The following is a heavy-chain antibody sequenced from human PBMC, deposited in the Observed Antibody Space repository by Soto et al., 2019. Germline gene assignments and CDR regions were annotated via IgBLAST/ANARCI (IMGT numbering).Heavy chain of an antibody. V-gene: IGHV2-5*02. CDR1: GFSLTTSGVG. CDR3: AHRGYMYGNWDHGYFDY. D-gene: IGHD5-18*01. Sequence: QITLKESGPTRVKPTQTLALTCTFSGFSLTTSGVGVGWIRKTPGKALEWLAVIYWDDDKRYSPSLKRRLTIPKATSKNQVVLTMAYMDPVDTATYFCAHRGYMYGNWDHGYFDYWGQGILVTVSS. CDR2: IYWDDDK. J-gene: IGHJ4*02.